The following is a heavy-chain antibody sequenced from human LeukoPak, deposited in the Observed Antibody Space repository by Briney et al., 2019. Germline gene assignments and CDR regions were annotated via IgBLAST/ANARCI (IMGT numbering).Heavy chain of an antibody. V-gene: IGHV1-69*13. CDR2: IIPVFGTA. CDR1: GGTFSSYT. Sequence: ASVKVSCKASGGTFSSYTINWVRQAPGQGLEWMGGIIPVFGTANYVQKFQGRVTITADESTSTAYMELSSLRSEDTAVYYCATGGTSQYYFDYWGQGTLVTVSS. J-gene: IGHJ4*02. CDR3: ATGGTSQYYFDY. D-gene: IGHD2-2*01.